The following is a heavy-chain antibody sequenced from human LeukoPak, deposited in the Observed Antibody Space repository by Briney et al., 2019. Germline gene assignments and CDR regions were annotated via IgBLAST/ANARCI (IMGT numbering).Heavy chain of an antibody. CDR2: ISANGGST. Sequence: GGSLRLSCSASGFTFSTYAMHWIRQAPGKGLEYVSVISANGGSTYYADSVKGRFTISRDNSKNTVYLHMSSLRTEDTAVYYCAKGGSSAGVDHWGQGTLVTVSS. CDR1: GFTFSTYA. CDR3: AKGGSSAGVDH. V-gene: IGHV3-64D*09. J-gene: IGHJ4*02. D-gene: IGHD6-6*01.